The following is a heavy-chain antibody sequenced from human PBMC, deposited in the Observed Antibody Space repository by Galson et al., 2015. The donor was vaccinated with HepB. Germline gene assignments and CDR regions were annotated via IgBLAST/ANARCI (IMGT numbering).Heavy chain of an antibody. D-gene: IGHD3-16*02. CDR2: ISAYNGNT. CDR1: GYTFTSYG. CDR3: ARDGDYVWGSYRYTGHAFDI. Sequence: SVKVSCKASGYTFTSYGISWVRQAPGQGLEWMGWISAYNGNTNYAQKLQGRVTMTTDTSTSTAYMELRSLRSDDTAVYYCARDGDYVWGSYRYTGHAFDIWGQGTMVTVSS. V-gene: IGHV1-18*01. J-gene: IGHJ3*02.